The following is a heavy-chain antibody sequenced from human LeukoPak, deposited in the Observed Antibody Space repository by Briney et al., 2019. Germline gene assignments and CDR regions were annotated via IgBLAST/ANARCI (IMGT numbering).Heavy chain of an antibody. CDR1: GFTFSSYA. V-gene: IGHV3-23*01. D-gene: IGHD3-22*01. Sequence: GGSLRLSCAASGFTFSSYAMSWVRQAPGKGLEWVSAISGSGGSTYYADSVKGRFTISRDNSKNTLYLQMNSLRAEDTAVYYYAKEIGTMILVVIPDAFDIWGQGTMVTVSS. CDR3: AKEIGTMILVVIPDAFDI. J-gene: IGHJ3*02. CDR2: ISGSGGST.